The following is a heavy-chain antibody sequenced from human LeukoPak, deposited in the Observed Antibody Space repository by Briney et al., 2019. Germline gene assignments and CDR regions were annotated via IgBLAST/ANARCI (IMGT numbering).Heavy chain of an antibody. CDR3: ARRLRDYDILTGYGPSYFDY. V-gene: IGHV4-39*01. J-gene: IGHJ4*02. CDR2: IYYSGST. Sequence: PWETLSLTCTVSGGSISSSSYYWGWIRQPPGKGLEWIGSIYYSGSTYYNPSLKSRVTISVDTSKNQFSLKLSSVTAADTAVYYCARRLRDYDILTGYGPSYFDYWGQGTLVTVSS. CDR1: GGSISSSSYY. D-gene: IGHD3-9*01.